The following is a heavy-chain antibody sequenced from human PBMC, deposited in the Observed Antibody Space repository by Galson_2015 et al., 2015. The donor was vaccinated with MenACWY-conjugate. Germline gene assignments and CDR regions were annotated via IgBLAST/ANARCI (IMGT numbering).Heavy chain of an antibody. CDR1: RFIFNTYW. Sequence: SLRLSCAASRFIFNTYWIHWVRQAPGKALVWGSRINPGGSSTTYADCGNVRSTIVRFKVKNTLYLQMNSLRPEDTAVFYCAKTRGASFYFDSWGQGTLVTVSS. J-gene: IGHJ4*02. V-gene: IGHV3-74*01. CDR2: INPGGSST. D-gene: IGHD1-26*01. CDR3: AKTRGASFYFDS.